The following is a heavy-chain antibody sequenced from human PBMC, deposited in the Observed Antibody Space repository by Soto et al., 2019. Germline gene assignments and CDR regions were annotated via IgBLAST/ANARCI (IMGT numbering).Heavy chain of an antibody. CDR3: ARGTNFDY. J-gene: IGHJ4*02. CDR2: INRGDGST. Sequence: QVQLLQSGAEVKKPGASVKVSCRSSGYTFTSKYIHWVRQAPGQGLEWMGVINRGDGSTSYAQKFHGRVTMTRDTSTSTVHMERSSLESEDTAVYYCARGTNFDYWGQGTLVTVSS. V-gene: IGHV1-46*01. CDR1: GYTFTSKY.